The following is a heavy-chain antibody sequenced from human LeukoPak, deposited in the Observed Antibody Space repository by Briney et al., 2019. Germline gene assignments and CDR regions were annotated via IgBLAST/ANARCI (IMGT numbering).Heavy chain of an antibody. D-gene: IGHD6-6*01. V-gene: IGHV4-4*07. CDR2: IYASGST. J-gene: IGHJ6*02. CDR3: ARESNYNGVDV. Sequence: SETLSLTCTVSGGSISSYSWSWIRQPAGKGLEWIGRIYASGSTNYNPSLKSRVAMSIDTSKNQFSLKLNSLTAADTAVYSCARESNYNGVDVWGQGTTVTVSS. CDR1: GGSISSYS.